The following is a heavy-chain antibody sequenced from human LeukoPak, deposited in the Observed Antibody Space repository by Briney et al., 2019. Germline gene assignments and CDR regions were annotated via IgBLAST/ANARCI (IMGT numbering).Heavy chain of an antibody. CDR2: IYHSGST. D-gene: IGHD5-12*01. V-gene: IGHV4-4*02. Sequence: GSLRLSCAASGFTFSSYSMNWVRQPPGKGLEWIGEIYHSGSTNYNPSLKSRVTISVDKSKNQFSLKLSSVTAADTAVYYCARYYSGYDWWGQGTLVTVSS. J-gene: IGHJ4*02. CDR3: ARYYSGYDW. CDR1: GFTFSSYSM.